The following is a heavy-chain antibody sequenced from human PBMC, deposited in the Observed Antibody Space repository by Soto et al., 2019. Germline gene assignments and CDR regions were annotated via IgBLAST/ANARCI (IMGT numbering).Heavy chain of an antibody. J-gene: IGHJ4*02. Sequence: ASVKVSCKASGYTFTSYYMHWVRQAPGKGLEWMGIINPSGGSTSYAQKFQGRVTMTRDTSTSTVYMELSSLRSEDTAVYYCARDPRVVQELYYFDYWGQGTLVTVSS. CDR2: INPSGGST. CDR3: ARDPRVVQELYYFDY. D-gene: IGHD2-15*01. CDR1: GYTFTSYY. V-gene: IGHV1-46*01.